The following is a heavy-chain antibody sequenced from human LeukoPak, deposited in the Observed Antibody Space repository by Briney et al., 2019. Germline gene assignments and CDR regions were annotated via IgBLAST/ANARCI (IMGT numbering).Heavy chain of an antibody. D-gene: IGHD4-23*01. J-gene: IGHJ3*01. Sequence: SETLSLTCTVSGDSISSYSWSWIRQPPGKGLEWIGYISYTGITRDNPSLRSRVFMSVDTSKNQFSLRLSSVTAADTAVYFCARRDYSGILPYAFDVWGQGTLVAVSS. CDR3: ARRDYSGILPYAFDV. CDR1: GDSISSYS. CDR2: ISYTGIT. V-gene: IGHV4-59*08.